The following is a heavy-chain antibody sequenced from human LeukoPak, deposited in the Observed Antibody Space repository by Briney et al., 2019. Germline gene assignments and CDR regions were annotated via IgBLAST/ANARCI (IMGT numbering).Heavy chain of an antibody. CDR1: GFTFSSYE. CDR2: ISSSSSYI. V-gene: IGHV3-21*01. CDR3: ARVPYSSSSSYYYYYMDV. Sequence: PGGSLRLSCAASGFTFSSYEMNWVRQAPGKGLEWVSSISSSSSYIYYADSVKGRFTISRDNAKNSLYLQMNSLRAEDTAVYYCARVPYSSSSSYYYYYMDVWGKGTTVTVSS. D-gene: IGHD6-6*01. J-gene: IGHJ6*03.